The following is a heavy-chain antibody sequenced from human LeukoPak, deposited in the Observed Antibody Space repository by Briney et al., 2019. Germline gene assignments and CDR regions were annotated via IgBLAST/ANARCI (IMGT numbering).Heavy chain of an antibody. CDR2: IYYGGST. J-gene: IGHJ4*02. Sequence: PSESLSLTCTVSGGSISSYYWSWIRQPPGKGLEWIGYIYYGGSTNYNPSLKSRVTISVDTSKNQFSLKLSSVTAADTAVYYCASAKRDGYNDYWGQGTLVTVSS. D-gene: IGHD5-24*01. CDR3: ASAKRDGYNDY. CDR1: GGSISSYY. V-gene: IGHV4-59*08.